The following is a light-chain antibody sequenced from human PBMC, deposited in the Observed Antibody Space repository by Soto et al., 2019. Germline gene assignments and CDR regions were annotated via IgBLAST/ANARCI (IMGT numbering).Light chain of an antibody. J-gene: IGLJ1*01. CDR2: DVS. V-gene: IGLV2-8*01. CDR1: SSDVGGYNY. Sequence: QSALTQPPSASGSPGQSVAISCTGTSSDVGGYNYVSWYQQHPGKAPKLMIYDVSKRPSGVPDRFSGSKSGNTASLTVSCLQAEDEADYYCSSYAGTHIVFGTGTKVTVL. CDR3: SSYAGTHIV.